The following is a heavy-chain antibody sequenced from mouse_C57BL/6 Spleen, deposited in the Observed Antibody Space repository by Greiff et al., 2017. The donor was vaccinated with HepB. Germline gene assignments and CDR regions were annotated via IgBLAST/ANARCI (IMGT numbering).Heavy chain of an antibody. CDR3: ARSPFHYYGSSLYAMDY. CDR1: GYTFTSYG. CDR2: IYPRSGNT. D-gene: IGHD1-1*01. V-gene: IGHV1-81*01. J-gene: IGHJ4*01. Sequence: VKLMESGAELARPGASVKLSCKASGYTFTSYGISWVKQRTGQGLEWIGEIYPRSGNTYYNEKFKGKATLTADKSSSTAYMELRSLTSEDSAVYFCARSPFHYYGSSLYAMDYWGQGTSVTVSS.